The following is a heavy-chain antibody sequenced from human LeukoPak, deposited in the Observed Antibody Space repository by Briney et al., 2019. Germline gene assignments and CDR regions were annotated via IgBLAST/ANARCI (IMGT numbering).Heavy chain of an antibody. CDR2: IYYSGST. CDR3: AREERDFIAAAGSYYYYYMDV. V-gene: IGHV4-59*11. Sequence: SETLSLTCTVSGGSISSHYWSWIRQPPGKGLEWIGYIYYSGSTNYNPSLKSRVTISVDTSKNQFSLKLSSVTAADMAVYYCAREERDFIAAAGSYYYYYMDVWGKGTTVTVSS. D-gene: IGHD6-13*01. J-gene: IGHJ6*03. CDR1: GGSISSHY.